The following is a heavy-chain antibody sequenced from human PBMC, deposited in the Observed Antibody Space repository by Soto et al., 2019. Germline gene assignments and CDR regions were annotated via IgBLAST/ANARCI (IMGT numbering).Heavy chain of an antibody. Sequence: EVQLVESGGGLVQPGGTLRLSCAASGFTFSSYSMNWVRQAPGKGLEWVSYIRSSSTTKYYADSVKGRFTITRDNAKNSLYLQMTSLRAEDTAVYYCARDGCSGSNCLNWFDPWGQGTLVTVSS. CDR2: IRSSSTTK. CDR1: GFTFSSYS. CDR3: ARDGCSGSNCLNWFDP. V-gene: IGHV3-48*01. D-gene: IGHD2-15*01. J-gene: IGHJ5*02.